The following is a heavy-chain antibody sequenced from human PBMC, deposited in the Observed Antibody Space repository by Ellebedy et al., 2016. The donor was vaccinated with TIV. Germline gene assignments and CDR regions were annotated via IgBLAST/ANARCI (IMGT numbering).Heavy chain of an antibody. D-gene: IGHD1-26*01. J-gene: IGHJ2*01. V-gene: IGHV3-33*01. CDR1: GFTFSNYG. CDR2: IWYDGSNR. Sequence: GGSLRLSXAASGFTFSNYGMHWVRQAPGKGLEWVAGIWYDGSNRNYADSVKGRFTISRDNSKNTLYLQMNSLRAEDTAVYYCARDNQWELRYWYFDLWGRGTLVTVSS. CDR3: ARDNQWELRYWYFDL.